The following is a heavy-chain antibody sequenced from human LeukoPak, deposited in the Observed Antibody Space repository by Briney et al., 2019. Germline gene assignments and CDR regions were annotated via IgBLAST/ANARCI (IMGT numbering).Heavy chain of an antibody. D-gene: IGHD3-10*01. CDR3: ARAVSIYYGSGSYYNWFDP. CDR1: GGSFSGYY. J-gene: IGHJ5*02. V-gene: IGHV4-34*01. Sequence: SETLSLTCAVYGGSFSGYYWSWIRQPPGKGLEWIGEINHSGSTNYNPSLKSRVTISVDTSKNQFSLKLSSVTAADTAVYYCARAVSIYYGSGSYYNWFDPWGQGTLVTVSS. CDR2: INHSGST.